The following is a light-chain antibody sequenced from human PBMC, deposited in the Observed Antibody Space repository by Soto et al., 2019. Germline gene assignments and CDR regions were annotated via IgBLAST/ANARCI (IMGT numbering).Light chain of an antibody. CDR2: EVS. V-gene: IGLV2-14*01. J-gene: IGLJ2*01. CDR1: ISDIGRYSY. Sequence: QSVLTQPASVSGSPGQSIAISCTGTISDIGRYSYVSWYQQHPGKAPKLIIYEVSYRPSGVSTRFSGSKSDNTASLTISGLQAEDEADYFCSSYSTTSSTNVLFSGGTKVTVL. CDR3: SSYSTTSSTNVL.